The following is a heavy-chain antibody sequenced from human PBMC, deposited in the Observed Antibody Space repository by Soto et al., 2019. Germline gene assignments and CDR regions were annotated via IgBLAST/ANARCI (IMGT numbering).Heavy chain of an antibody. CDR1: GYTLTELS. CDR2: FDPEDGET. Sequence: ASVKVSCKVSGYTLTELSMHWVRQAPGKGLEWMGGFDPEDGETIYAQKFQGRVTMTEDISTDTAYMELSSLRSEDTAVYYCATTGYSSSCYDYWGQGTLVTVSS. D-gene: IGHD6-13*01. CDR3: ATTGYSSSCYDY. V-gene: IGHV1-24*01. J-gene: IGHJ4*02.